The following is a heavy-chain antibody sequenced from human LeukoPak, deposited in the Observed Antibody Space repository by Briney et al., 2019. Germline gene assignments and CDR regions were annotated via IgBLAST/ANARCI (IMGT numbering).Heavy chain of an antibody. D-gene: IGHD3-10*01. V-gene: IGHV4-34*01. CDR3: ARGRWGGNAFDI. J-gene: IGHJ3*02. CDR1: GGSFSGYY. CDR2: INHSGST. Sequence: PSETLSLTCAVYGGSFSGYYWSWIRQPPGKGLEWIGEINHSGSTNYNLSLKSRVTISIDTSKNQFSLKMTSVTAADTAVYYCARGRWGGNAFDIWGQGTMVTVSS.